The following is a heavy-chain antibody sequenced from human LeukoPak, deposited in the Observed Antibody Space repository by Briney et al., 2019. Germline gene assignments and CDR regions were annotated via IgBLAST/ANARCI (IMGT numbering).Heavy chain of an antibody. CDR1: DGSISSNSYY. CDR2: IYYSGST. CDR3: ARGGAVAGIDY. J-gene: IGHJ4*02. D-gene: IGHD6-19*01. V-gene: IGHV4-39*07. Sequence: SETLSLTCTVSDGSISSNSYYRGWIRQPPGKGLEWIGSIYYSGSTYYNPSLKSRVTISVDTSKNQFSLKLSSVTAADTAVYYCARGGAVAGIDYWGQGTLVTVSS.